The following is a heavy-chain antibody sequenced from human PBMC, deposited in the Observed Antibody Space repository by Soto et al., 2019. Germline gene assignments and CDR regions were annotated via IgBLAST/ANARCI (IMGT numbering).Heavy chain of an antibody. CDR2: IYWDDDK. J-gene: IGHJ4*02. V-gene: IGHV2-5*02. D-gene: IGHD6-13*01. CDR3: AHYSSTSSFDY. CDR1: GFSLSTSGMG. Sequence: QITLKESGPTLVKPTQTFTLACTFSGFSLSTSGMGVGWIRQPPGKALEWLALIYWDDDKRYSPSLKSRLTDTXXNSKNQVVLTMTNMDPVDTATYYCAHYSSTSSFDYWGQGTLVTVSS.